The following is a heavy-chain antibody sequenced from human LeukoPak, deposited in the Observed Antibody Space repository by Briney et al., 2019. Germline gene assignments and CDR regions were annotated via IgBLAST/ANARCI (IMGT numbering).Heavy chain of an antibody. J-gene: IGHJ3*02. Sequence: GGSLRLSCAASGFIVSTNYMSCVRQAPGKGLEWVSVIYSGGSTYCADSVKGRFTISRDNSKNTLSLQMNSLRAEDTALYYCARTVGYYYSVFDIWGQGTMVTVSS. CDR2: IYSGGST. D-gene: IGHD3-22*01. V-gene: IGHV3-53*01. CDR1: GFIVSTNY. CDR3: ARTVGYYYSVFDI.